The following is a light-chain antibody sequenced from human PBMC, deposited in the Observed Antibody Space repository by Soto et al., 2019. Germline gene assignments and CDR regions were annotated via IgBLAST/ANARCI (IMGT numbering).Light chain of an antibody. CDR3: QQYYSTPPT. CDR1: QSVLYSSKNKNF. J-gene: IGKJ2*01. Sequence: DIAMTQSPDSLAVSLGERATINCKSSQSVLYSSKNKNFLSWYQQKPGQPPKLLISWASIRESGVPDRFSGSGSGTDFTLTISSLQAEDVAVYYCQQYYSTPPTFGQGTKLEIK. V-gene: IGKV4-1*01. CDR2: WAS.